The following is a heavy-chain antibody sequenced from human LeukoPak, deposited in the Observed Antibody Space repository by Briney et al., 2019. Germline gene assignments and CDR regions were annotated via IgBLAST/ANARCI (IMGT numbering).Heavy chain of an antibody. CDR3: AKDDDYVWGSHRSYFDY. D-gene: IGHD3-16*02. V-gene: IGHV3-23*01. CDR2: ISGSGGST. CDR1: GFTFSSYA. J-gene: IGHJ4*02. Sequence: GGSLRLSCAASGFTFSSYAMSWVRQAPGKGLEWVSAISGSGGSTYYADSVKGRFTISRDNSKNTLYLQMNSLRAEDTAVYYCAKDDDYVWGSHRSYFDYWGQGTLVTVSS.